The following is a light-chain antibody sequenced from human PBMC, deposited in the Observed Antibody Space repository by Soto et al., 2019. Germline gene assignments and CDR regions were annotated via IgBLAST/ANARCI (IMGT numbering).Light chain of an antibody. V-gene: IGLV1-40*01. J-gene: IGLJ2*01. CDR1: SSNIGAGYD. Sequence: QLVLTQPPSVSGAPGQRVTISCTGSSSNIGAGYDVHWYQQLPGTAPKLLISGNNNRPSGVPDRFSGSKSGTSASLAITGLQAEDEADYYCQSTDSSLSGVVFGGGTKLTVL. CDR3: QSTDSSLSGVV. CDR2: GNN.